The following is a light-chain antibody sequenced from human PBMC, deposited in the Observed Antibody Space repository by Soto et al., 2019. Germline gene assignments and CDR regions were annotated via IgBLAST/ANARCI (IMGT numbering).Light chain of an antibody. Sequence: IVMTQSPLSTSVTPGEAASISCMSSARLLHKNGYNYVDWYMQKPGQSPQLLIYLGSNRASGVPDRFSGSGSDTYFTLEISRVEADDVGVYYCMQPLENFRTFGQGTKVDIK. CDR3: MQPLENFRT. J-gene: IGKJ1*01. V-gene: IGKV2-28*01. CDR2: LGS. CDR1: ARLLHKNGYNY.